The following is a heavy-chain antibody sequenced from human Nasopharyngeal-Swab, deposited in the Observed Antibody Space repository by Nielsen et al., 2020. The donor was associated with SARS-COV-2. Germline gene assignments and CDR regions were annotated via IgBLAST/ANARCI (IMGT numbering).Heavy chain of an antibody. D-gene: IGHD4-11*01. Sequence: GSLRLSCTVSGGSISSYYWSWIRQPPGKGLEWIGYIYYSGSTNYNTSLKSRVTISVDTSKNQFSLKLSSVNAADTAVYYCARSPTGPLGFYYYYGMDVWGQGTTVTVSS. CDR3: ARSPTGPLGFYYYYGMDV. J-gene: IGHJ6*02. V-gene: IGHV4-59*08. CDR1: GGSISSYY. CDR2: IYYSGST.